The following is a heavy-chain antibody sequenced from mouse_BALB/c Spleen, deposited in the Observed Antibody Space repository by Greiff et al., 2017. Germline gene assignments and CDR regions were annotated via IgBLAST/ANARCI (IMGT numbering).Heavy chain of an antibody. CDR1: GDSITSGY. CDR3: ARGALGSSYVWYFDY. CDR2: ISYSGST. Sequence: EVQLQESGPSLVKPSQTLSLTCSVTGDSITSGYWNWIRKFPGNKLEYMGYISYSGSTYYNPSLKSRISITRDTSKNQYYLQLNSVTTEDTATYYCARGALGSSYVWYFDYWGQGTTLTVSS. J-gene: IGHJ2*01. D-gene: IGHD1-1*01. V-gene: IGHV3-8*02.